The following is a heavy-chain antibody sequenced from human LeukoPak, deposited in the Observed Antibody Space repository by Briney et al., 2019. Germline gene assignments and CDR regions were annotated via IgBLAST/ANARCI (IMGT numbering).Heavy chain of an antibody. J-gene: IGHJ4*02. CDR1: GGSISSYN. Sequence: PSETLSLTCTVSGGSISSYNWSWIRQPAGKGLEWIGRIYTTGSTNYNPSLKSRVTMSVDTSKNQFSLKLSSVTAADTAVYYCARDRFPYSSGWYHAYWGQGTLVTVSS. D-gene: IGHD6-19*01. V-gene: IGHV4-4*07. CDR3: ARDRFPYSSGWYHAY. CDR2: IYTTGST.